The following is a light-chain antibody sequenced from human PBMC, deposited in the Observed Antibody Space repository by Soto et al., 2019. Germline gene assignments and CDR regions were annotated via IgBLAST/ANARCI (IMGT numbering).Light chain of an antibody. Sequence: NFMLTQTHSVSESQGETVTISCTRRSGSIASNYVQWYQKRPGSSPTTVIYEDNQRPSGVPDRFSGSIDSSSNSASLTISGLESEDESYYYCHSYDAANQVFGGGTKLTVL. J-gene: IGLJ3*02. CDR3: HSYDAANQV. V-gene: IGLV6-57*01. CDR2: EDN. CDR1: SGSIASNY.